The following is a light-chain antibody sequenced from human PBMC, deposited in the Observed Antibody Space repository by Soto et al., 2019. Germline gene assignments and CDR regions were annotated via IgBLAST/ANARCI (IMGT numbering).Light chain of an antibody. J-gene: IGKJ1*01. Sequence: EIVLTQSPGTLSLSPGEKATLSCRASQSVTNNYLAWYQQRPGQAPRLLIYDASNRATGIPDRFSGSGSGTDFTLTISRLEPEDFAVYYCQHYGTSRAFGQGTRWIS. CDR2: DAS. CDR3: QHYGTSRA. V-gene: IGKV3-20*01. CDR1: QSVTNNY.